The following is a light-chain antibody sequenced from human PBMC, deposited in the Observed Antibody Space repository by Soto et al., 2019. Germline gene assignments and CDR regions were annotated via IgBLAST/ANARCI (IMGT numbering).Light chain of an antibody. CDR3: SSYTGRGTPV. Sequence: QSVLTQPASVSGSPGQTIAISCTGTASDVGGYNFVSWYRQRPGKAPQLLIYEVTNRPSGVSNRFSGSKSGNTASLPISGLQDADEAASYCSSYTGRGTPVFGGGTKLTVL. CDR2: EVT. V-gene: IGLV2-14*01. CDR1: ASDVGGYNF. J-gene: IGLJ2*01.